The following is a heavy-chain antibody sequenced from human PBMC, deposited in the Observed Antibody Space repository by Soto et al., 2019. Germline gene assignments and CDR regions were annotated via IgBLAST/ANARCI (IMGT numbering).Heavy chain of an antibody. CDR3: AKGYSGYDPENYYYYYGMDV. Sequence: PGGSLRLSCAASGFTFSSYAMSWVRQAPGKGLEWVSAISGSGGSTYYADSVKGRFTISRDNSKNTLYLQMNSLRAEDTAVYYCAKGYSGYDPENYYYYYGMDVWGQGTTVTVSS. J-gene: IGHJ6*02. CDR1: GFTFSSYA. CDR2: ISGSGGST. V-gene: IGHV3-23*01. D-gene: IGHD5-12*01.